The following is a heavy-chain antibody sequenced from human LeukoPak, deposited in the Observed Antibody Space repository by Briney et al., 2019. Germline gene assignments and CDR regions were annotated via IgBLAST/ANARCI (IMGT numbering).Heavy chain of an antibody. D-gene: IGHD6-19*01. CDR2: IYTSGST. CDR1: GGSISSGSYY. J-gene: IGHJ4*02. Sequence: SETLSLTCTVSGGSISSGSYYWSWIRQPAGKGLEWIGRIYTSGSTNYNPSLKSRVTISVDTSKNQFSLKLSSVTAADTAVYYCARDRYSSGYSPFDCWGQGTLVTVSS. V-gene: IGHV4-61*02. CDR3: ARDRYSSGYSPFDC.